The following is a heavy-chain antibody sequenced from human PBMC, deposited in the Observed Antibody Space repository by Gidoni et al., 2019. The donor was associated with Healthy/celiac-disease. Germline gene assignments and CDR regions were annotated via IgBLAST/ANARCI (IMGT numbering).Heavy chain of an antibody. J-gene: IGHJ4*02. CDR1: GGSFSGYY. CDR2: INHSGST. CDR3: ARGCRPYYFDY. V-gene: IGHV4-34*01. Sequence: QVQLQQWGAGLLKPSETLSLTCAVYGGSFSGYYWSWIRQPPGKGLEWIGEINHSGSTNYNPSLKSRVTISVDTSKNQFSLKLSSVTAADTAVYYCARGCRPYYFDYWGQGTLVTVSS.